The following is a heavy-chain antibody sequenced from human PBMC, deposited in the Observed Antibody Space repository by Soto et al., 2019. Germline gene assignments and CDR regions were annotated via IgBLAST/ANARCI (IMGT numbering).Heavy chain of an antibody. CDR2: ISAYNGNT. J-gene: IGHJ6*02. D-gene: IGHD5-18*01. Sequence: QVQLVQSGAEVKKPGASVKVSCKASGYTFTSYGISWVRQAPGQGLEWMGWISAYNGNTNYAQKLQGRVTMTTDTTTSTAYMELRSLRSDDTAVYYCARVKYSQPYYYYYGMDVWGQGTTVTVSS. V-gene: IGHV1-18*01. CDR1: GYTFTSYG. CDR3: ARVKYSQPYYYYYGMDV.